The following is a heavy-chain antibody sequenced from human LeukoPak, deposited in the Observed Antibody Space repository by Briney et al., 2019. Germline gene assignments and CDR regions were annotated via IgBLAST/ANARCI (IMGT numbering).Heavy chain of an antibody. CDR2: IHHSGST. Sequence: PSGTLSLTCAVSGGSISSNNWWNWVRQPPGKGLEWIGEIHHSGSTNYNPSLQSRVTISVDKSKNQSSLKLTSVTAADTAVYYCASCEALIMPPPYGFDVWGQGTEVTVSS. V-gene: IGHV4-4*02. J-gene: IGHJ6*02. D-gene: IGHD2-2*01. CDR1: GGSISSNNW. CDR3: ASCEALIMPPPYGFDV.